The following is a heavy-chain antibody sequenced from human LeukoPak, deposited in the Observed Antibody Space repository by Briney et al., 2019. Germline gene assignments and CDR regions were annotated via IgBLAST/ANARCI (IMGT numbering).Heavy chain of an antibody. CDR1: GFTFSSYG. V-gene: IGHV3-33*01. CDR2: IWYDGSNK. Sequence: GGSLRLSCVASGFTFSSYGMHWVRQAPGKGLEWVAVIWYDGSNKYYADSVKGRFTISRDNSKNTLYLQMNSLRAEDTAVYYCAREDDSYGHPFDYWGQGTLVTVSS. CDR3: AREDDSYGHPFDY. D-gene: IGHD5-18*01. J-gene: IGHJ4*02.